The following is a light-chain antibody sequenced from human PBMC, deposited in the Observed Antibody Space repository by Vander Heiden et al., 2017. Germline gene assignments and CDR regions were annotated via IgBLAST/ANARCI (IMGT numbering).Light chain of an antibody. V-gene: IGKV3-20*01. CDR3: QQYGSSPLT. CDR1: QSVSSSY. Sequence: EIVLTQSPGTLSLSPGERATLSCRASQSVSSSYLAWYQQQPGQAPRLLIYGASSRATGIPDRFSGSGSGTDFTLTISILEPEDFAVYYCQQYGSSPLTFGGGTKVEIK. J-gene: IGKJ4*01. CDR2: GAS.